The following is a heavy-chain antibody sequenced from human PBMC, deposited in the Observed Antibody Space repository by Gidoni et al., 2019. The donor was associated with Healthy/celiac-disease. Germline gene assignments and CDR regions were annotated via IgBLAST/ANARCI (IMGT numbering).Heavy chain of an antibody. CDR1: GFTFSSYG. CDR2: ISYDGSNK. Sequence: QVQLVESVGGVVQPGRSLRLSCAASGFTFSSYGMHWVRPAPGKGLEWVAVISYDGSNKYYADSVKGRFTISRDNSKNTLYLQMNSLRAEDTAVYYCAKDLRVAVAGTRDYWGQGTLVTVSS. J-gene: IGHJ4*02. V-gene: IGHV3-30*18. CDR3: AKDLRVAVAGTRDY. D-gene: IGHD6-19*01.